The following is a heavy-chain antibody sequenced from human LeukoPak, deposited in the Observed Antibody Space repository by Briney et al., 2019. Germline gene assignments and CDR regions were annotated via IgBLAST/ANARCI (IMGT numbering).Heavy chain of an antibody. CDR1: GGSISSYY. CDR2: IYYSGST. V-gene: IGHV4-59*01. J-gene: IGHJ4*02. D-gene: IGHD1-26*01. CDR3: ARVGPSMGHFDY. Sequence: SETLSLTCTDSGGSISSYYWSWIRQPPGKGLDWIGYIYYSGSTNYNPSLKSRVTISVDTSKNQFSLKLSSVTAADTAVYYCARVGPSMGHFDYWGQGTLVTVSS.